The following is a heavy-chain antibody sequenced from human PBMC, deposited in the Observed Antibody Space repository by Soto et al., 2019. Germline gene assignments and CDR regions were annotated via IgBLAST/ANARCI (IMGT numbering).Heavy chain of an antibody. CDR1: AFTFSDYY. V-gene: IGHV3-11*06. Sequence: PGGSLRLSCADSAFTFSDYYMSWVRQAPGKGLEWLSYITSSSSHTNYADSVRGRFTISRDNAKNSLYLQMNSLRAEDTAVYYCARHGSYCFDDWGQGTLVTVSS. D-gene: IGHD1-26*01. J-gene: IGHJ4*02. CDR3: ARHGSYCFDD. CDR2: ITSSSSHT.